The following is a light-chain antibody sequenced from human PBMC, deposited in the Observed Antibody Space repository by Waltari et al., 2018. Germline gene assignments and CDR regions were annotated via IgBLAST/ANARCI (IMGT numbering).Light chain of an antibody. J-gene: IGLJ3*02. CDR3: QSFDNNLSGSV. CDR1: SSNFGAGYD. V-gene: IGLV1-40*01. CDR2: GNT. Sequence: QSVLTQPPSMSGAPGQKVTIPSTGGSSNFGAGYDVHWYQQYPGAAPTLLIFGNTNRASGVPGRFSGSKSGTSASLAIAGLQSEEEAVYYCQSFDNNLSGSVFGGGTKLTVL.